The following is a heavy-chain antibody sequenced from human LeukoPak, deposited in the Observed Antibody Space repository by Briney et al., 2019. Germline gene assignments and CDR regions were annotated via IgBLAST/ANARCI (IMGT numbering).Heavy chain of an antibody. CDR1: GGSFSGYY. D-gene: IGHD3-10*01. J-gene: IGHJ5*02. Sequence: PSETLSLTCAVYGGSFSGYYWSWIRQPPGKGLEWIGEINHSGSTNYNPSLKSRVTISVETSKNQFSLKLKSVTAADTAVYYCARGGYYGSGNDFRFDPWGQGVLVTVSS. V-gene: IGHV4-34*01. CDR2: INHSGST. CDR3: ARGGYYGSGNDFRFDP.